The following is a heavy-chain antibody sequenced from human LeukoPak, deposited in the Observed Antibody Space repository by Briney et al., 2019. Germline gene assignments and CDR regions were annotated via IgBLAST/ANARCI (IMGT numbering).Heavy chain of an antibody. J-gene: IGHJ5*02. CDR1: GGSISSSSYY. CDR3: AGGGDYYGSGNGWFDP. Sequence: PSETLSLTCTVSGGSISSSSYYWGWIRQPPGKGLEWIGSIYYSGSTYYNPSLKSRVTISVDTSKNQFSLKLSSVTAADTAVYYWAGGGDYYGSGNGWFDPWGQGTLVTVSS. CDR2: IYYSGST. D-gene: IGHD3-10*01. V-gene: IGHV4-39*07.